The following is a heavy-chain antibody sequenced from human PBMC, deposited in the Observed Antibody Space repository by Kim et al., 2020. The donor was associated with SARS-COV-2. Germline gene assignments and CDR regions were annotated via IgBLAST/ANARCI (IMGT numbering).Heavy chain of an antibody. Sequence: ASVKVSCKASGYTFTSYAMHWVRQAPGQRLEWMGWINAGNGNTKYSQKFQGRVTITRDTSASTAYMELSSLRSEDTAVYYCARVTYDSSGYYLYYFDYWGQGTLVTVSS. J-gene: IGHJ4*02. D-gene: IGHD3-22*01. CDR2: INAGNGNT. CDR1: GYTFTSYA. V-gene: IGHV1-3*01. CDR3: ARVTYDSSGYYLYYFDY.